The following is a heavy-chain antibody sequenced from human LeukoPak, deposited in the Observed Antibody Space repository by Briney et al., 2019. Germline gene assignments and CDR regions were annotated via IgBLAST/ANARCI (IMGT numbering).Heavy chain of an antibody. V-gene: IGHV1-69*06. D-gene: IGHD6-19*01. CDR2: IIPIFGTA. Sequence: GSSVKVSCKSSGGTFISYGSSWVRQAPGQGLEWMGGIIPIFGTANYAQKFQGRVTITADKSTSTAYMELSSLRSEDTAVYYCARDVSKPSSGWEYYYCYCMGVWGKGTTVTVSS. J-gene: IGHJ6*03. CDR3: ARDVSKPSSGWEYYYCYCMGV. CDR1: GGTFISYG.